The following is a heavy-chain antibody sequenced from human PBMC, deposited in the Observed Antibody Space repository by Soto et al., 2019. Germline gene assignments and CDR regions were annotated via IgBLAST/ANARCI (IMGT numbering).Heavy chain of an antibody. J-gene: IGHJ5*02. V-gene: IGHV4-39*01. CDR2: INHSGNT. CDR1: GGSIGTSAYY. Sequence: LSLTCAVSGGSIGTSAYYWGWIRQAPGKGREWIGSINHSGNTYLSPSLKDRVTMSVDTSKNSFSLKLRSATAADTGLYYCSRRAPEGFDPWGQGXLVTVHS. CDR3: SRRAPEGFDP.